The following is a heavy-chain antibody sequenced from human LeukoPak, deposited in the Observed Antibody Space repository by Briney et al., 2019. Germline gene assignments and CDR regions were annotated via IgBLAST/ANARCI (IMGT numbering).Heavy chain of an antibody. J-gene: IGHJ4*02. D-gene: IGHD2-21*02. CDR2: ISGGASNT. Sequence: QPGGSLRLSCAASGFTFSSYAMSWVRQAPGKGLEWISSISGGASNTYYVDSVKGRFTISRDSSNNTLLLQMTSLRVEDTAIYFCARARSMLRLRPSFDFWGQGALVTVSS. CDR3: ARARSMLRLRPSFDF. CDR1: GFTFSSYA. V-gene: IGHV3-23*01.